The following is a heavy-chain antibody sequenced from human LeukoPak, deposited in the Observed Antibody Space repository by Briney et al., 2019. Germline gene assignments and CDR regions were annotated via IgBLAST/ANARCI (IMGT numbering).Heavy chain of an antibody. CDR2: INPNSGGT. D-gene: IGHD6-13*01. CDR3: ARAGSSWTHYYYYYYMDV. J-gene: IGHJ6*03. Sequence: GASVKVSCKASGYTFTGYYMHWVRQAPGQGLEWMGWINPNSGGTNYAQKFQGRVTMTRDTSISTAYMELSRLRSDDTAVYYCARAGSSWTHYYYYYYMDVWGKGTTVIISS. V-gene: IGHV1-2*02. CDR1: GYTFTGYY.